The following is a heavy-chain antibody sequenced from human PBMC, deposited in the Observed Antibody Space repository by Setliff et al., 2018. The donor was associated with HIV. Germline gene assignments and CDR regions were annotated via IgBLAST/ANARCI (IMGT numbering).Heavy chain of an antibody. CDR3: AKGGRGYSGYDSWVFDY. J-gene: IGHJ4*02. D-gene: IGHD5-12*01. CDR2: ISNSGSI. Sequence: GGSLRLSCAASGFTFSDYYMTWIRQAPGKGLEWISYISNSGSIGYADSVKGRFTISRDNAKNSLYLQMNSLRAEDTALYYCAKGGRGYSGYDSWVFDYWGQGTLVTVSS. V-gene: IGHV3-11*01. CDR1: GFTFSDYY.